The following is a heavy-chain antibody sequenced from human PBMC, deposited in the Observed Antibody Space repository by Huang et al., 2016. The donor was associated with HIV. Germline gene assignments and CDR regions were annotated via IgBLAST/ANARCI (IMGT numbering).Heavy chain of an antibody. D-gene: IGHD6-6*01. V-gene: IGHV1-18*04. CDR3: ASLRITTRPYYGMDV. CDR2: ISADNGNT. Sequence: QVQLVQSGAEVKKPGASVKVSCEASGYTFTSFGISWVRQAPGQGLEWMGWISADNGNTDYAQNLQGRVTMTTDTSTSTAYMELRSLRSDDTAVYYCASLRITTRPYYGMDVWGQGTTVTVS. J-gene: IGHJ6*02. CDR1: GYTFTSFG.